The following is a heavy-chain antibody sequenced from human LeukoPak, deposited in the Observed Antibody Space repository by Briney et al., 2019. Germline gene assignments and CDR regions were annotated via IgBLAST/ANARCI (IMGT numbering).Heavy chain of an antibody. CDR2: ISYDGSNK. J-gene: IGHJ4*02. CDR1: AFTFSNYT. CDR3: ARIPRTWLRFPYFDY. D-gene: IGHD5-12*01. V-gene: IGHV3-30-3*01. Sequence: GGSLRLSCAASAFTFSNYTMHWVRQAPGKGLERVAVISYDGSNKYCADSVKGRFTISRDNSKNTLYLQMNSLRGEDTAVYYCARIPRTWLRFPYFDYWGQGTLVAVSS.